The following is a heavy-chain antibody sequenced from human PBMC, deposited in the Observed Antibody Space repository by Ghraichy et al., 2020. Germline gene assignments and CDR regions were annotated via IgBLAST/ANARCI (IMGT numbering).Heavy chain of an antibody. D-gene: IGHD3-10*01. V-gene: IGHV3-23*01. Sequence: GGSLRLSCAASGFTFSNYAMSWVRQAPGKGLEWVSSITDGGGGTDYADSVKGRFTISRDNSKKTLYLQMNSLRAEDTAVYYCAKDDYGSGSYYTLSFDYWRQGTLVTVSS. J-gene: IGHJ4*02. CDR3: AKDDYGSGSYYTLSFDY. CDR2: ITDGGGGT. CDR1: GFTFSNYA.